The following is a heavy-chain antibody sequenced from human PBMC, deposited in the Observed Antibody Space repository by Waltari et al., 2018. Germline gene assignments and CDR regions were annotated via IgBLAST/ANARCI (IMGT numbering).Heavy chain of an antibody. CDR1: GYSINSGYY. D-gene: IGHD2-2*03. V-gene: IGHV4-38-2*01. CDR2: IYHDGST. J-gene: IGHJ4*02. CDR3: TRQVLGYCTSAPCRRLDS. Sequence: QVQLQESGPGLLKPSETLSLTCGVSGYSINSGYYWGWIRQPPGKGLEWIGTIYHDGSTFYNPSLKSRLTMSMDTSKNEVSLKLSSVTAADTAVYYCTRQVLGYCTSAPCRRLDSWGQGTLVTVSS.